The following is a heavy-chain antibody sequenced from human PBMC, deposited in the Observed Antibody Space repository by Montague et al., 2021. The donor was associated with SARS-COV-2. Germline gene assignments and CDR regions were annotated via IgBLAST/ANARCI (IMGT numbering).Heavy chain of an antibody. CDR3: TRSVYGDSHDDFDI. CDR2: ISSDGGRT. Sequence: SLRLSCAASGFTFSSYTMHWVRQAPGKGLEYVSSISSDGGRTYYAHSLKGRFTISRDNSKNTLYLQMGRLRAEDMAVYYCTRSVYGDSHDDFDIWGQGTMVTVSS. D-gene: IGHD4-17*01. CDR1: GFTFSSYT. V-gene: IGHV3-64*01. J-gene: IGHJ3*02.